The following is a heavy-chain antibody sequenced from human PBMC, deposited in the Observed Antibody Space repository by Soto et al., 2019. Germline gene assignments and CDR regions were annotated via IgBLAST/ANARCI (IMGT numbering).Heavy chain of an antibody. Sequence: GASVKVSCKASGGTFSSYAISWVRQAPGQGLEWMGGIIPIFGTANYAQKYQGRVTITADESTSTANKELSSLRSEDTAVYYCARNDYDFWSGYYPNYYYYGMDVWGQGTTVTVSS. D-gene: IGHD3-3*01. V-gene: IGHV1-69*13. J-gene: IGHJ6*02. CDR2: IIPIFGTA. CDR1: GGTFSSYA. CDR3: ARNDYDFWSGYYPNYYYYGMDV.